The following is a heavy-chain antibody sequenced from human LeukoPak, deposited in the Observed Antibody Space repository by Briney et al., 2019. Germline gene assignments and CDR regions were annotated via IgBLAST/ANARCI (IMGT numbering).Heavy chain of an antibody. V-gene: IGHV3-23*01. CDR3: TKDLYDFWSGLDY. J-gene: IGHJ4*02. CDR1: GFTFNTYA. Sequence: PGGSLRLSCTASGFTFNTYAMNWVRQAPGKGLEWVSTITGSGSSTYYADSVKGRFTISRDNSKNTLYLQMNSLRVEDMALYYCTKDLYDFWSGLDYWGQGTLVTVSS. D-gene: IGHD3-3*01. CDR2: ITGSGSST.